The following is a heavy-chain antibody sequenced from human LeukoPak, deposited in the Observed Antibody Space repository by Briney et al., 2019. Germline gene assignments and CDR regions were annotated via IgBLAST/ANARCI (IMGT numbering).Heavy chain of an antibody. V-gene: IGHV3-7*01. J-gene: IGHJ3*02. CDR1: GFTFSSYW. D-gene: IGHD2-2*02. CDR3: ATQAIVVVPAAIPLRAFDI. CDR2: IKQDGGEK. Sequence: PGGSLRLSCAASGFTFSSYWMSWVRQAPGKGLEWVANIKQDGGEKYYVDSLRGRFTISRDNAKNSLYLQMNSLRAEDTAVYYCATQAIVVVPAAIPLRAFDIWGQGTMVTVSS.